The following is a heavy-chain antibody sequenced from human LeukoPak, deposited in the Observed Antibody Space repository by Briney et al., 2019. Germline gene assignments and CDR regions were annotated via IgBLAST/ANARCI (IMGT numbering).Heavy chain of an antibody. V-gene: IGHV3-23*01. D-gene: IGHD4-17*01. CDR3: AKGGAVTAFDI. CDR2: ISGSGGST. Sequence: GGSLRLSCAASVFTFSSYSMSWVRQAPWKGLEWVSAISGSGGSTYYADSVKGRFTISRDNSKNTLYLQMNSLRAEDTAVYYCAKGGAVTAFDIWGQGTMVTVSS. CDR1: VFTFSSYS. J-gene: IGHJ3*02.